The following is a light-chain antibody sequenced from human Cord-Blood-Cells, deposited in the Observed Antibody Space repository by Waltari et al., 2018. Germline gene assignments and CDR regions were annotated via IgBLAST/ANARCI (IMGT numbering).Light chain of an antibody. CDR2: EVS. Sequence: QSALPQPPSAPGSPGQSVTISCTGTSSDVGGYNYVSWYQQHPGKAPKLMIYEVSKRPSGVPDRFSGSKSGNTASLTVSGLQAEDEADYYCSSYAGSSVVFGGGTKLTVL. V-gene: IGLV2-8*01. J-gene: IGLJ2*01. CDR3: SSYAGSSVV. CDR1: SSDVGGYNY.